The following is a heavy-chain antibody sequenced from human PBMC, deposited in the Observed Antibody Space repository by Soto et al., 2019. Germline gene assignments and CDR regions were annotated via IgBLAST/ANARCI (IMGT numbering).Heavy chain of an antibody. D-gene: IGHD1-26*01. J-gene: IGHJ3*02. V-gene: IGHV3-23*01. CDR2: ISGSGGST. Sequence: EVQLLESGGGLVQPGGSLRLSCAASGFTFSSYAMSWVRQAPGKGLEWVSAISGSGGSTYYADSVKGRFTISRDNSKNTLYLQMNSLRAEDTAVYYCAKDHWANIGAADAFDIWGQGTMVTVSS. CDR1: GFTFSSYA. CDR3: AKDHWANIGAADAFDI.